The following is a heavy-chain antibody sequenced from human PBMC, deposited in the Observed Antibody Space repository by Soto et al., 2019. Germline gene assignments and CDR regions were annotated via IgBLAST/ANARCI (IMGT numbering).Heavy chain of an antibody. Sequence: SETLSLTCTVSGGSISSSIYYWGWIRQPPGKGLQWVGSVYHSGSTYYNPSLRSRVTISVDTSKNQFSLRLSSMTAADTAVYYCARSVVVEQQLVHDAFDLWGQGTMVTVS. J-gene: IGHJ3*01. D-gene: IGHD6-13*01. CDR3: ARSVVVEQQLVHDAFDL. CDR2: VYHSGST. V-gene: IGHV4-39*01. CDR1: GGSISSSIYY.